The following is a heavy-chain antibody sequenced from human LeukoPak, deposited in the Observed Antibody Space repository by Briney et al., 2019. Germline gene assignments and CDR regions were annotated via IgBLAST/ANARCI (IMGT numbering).Heavy chain of an antibody. CDR2: IKQDGSEK. J-gene: IGHJ3*02. CDR1: GFTFRSYW. V-gene: IGHV3-7*01. CDR3: ARRYFDWFLGAGGSLDI. D-gene: IGHD3-9*01. Sequence: GGSLRLSCAGSGFTFRSYWTHWVRQAPGKGLEWVANIKQDGSEKYYVDSVKGRFTISRDNANDSVYLQMNSLRAEDTAVYYCARRYFDWFLGAGGSLDIWGQGTMVTVSS.